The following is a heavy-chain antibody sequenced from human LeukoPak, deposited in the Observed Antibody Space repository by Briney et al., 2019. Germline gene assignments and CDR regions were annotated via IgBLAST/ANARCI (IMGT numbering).Heavy chain of an antibody. D-gene: IGHD6-19*01. Sequence: GGSLRLSCAASGFTFSSYAMSWVRQAPGKGLEWVSAISGSGGSTYYADSVKGRFTISRDNSKNTLYLQMNSLRAEGTAVYYCAKDSSGWIDYFDYWGQGTLVTVSS. J-gene: IGHJ4*02. CDR1: GFTFSSYA. V-gene: IGHV3-23*01. CDR3: AKDSSGWIDYFDY. CDR2: ISGSGGST.